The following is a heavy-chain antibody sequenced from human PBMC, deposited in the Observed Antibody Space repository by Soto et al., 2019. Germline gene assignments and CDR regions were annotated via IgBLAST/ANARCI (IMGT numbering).Heavy chain of an antibody. CDR3: AREDWRGDGYNFHWFAP. CDR1: GGTFSSYT. Sequence: QVQLVQSGAEVKKPGSSVKVSCKASGGTFSSYTISWVRQAPGQGLEWMGRIIPILGIANYAQQFQGRVTITADKSTSTADMELCSLRSEDTAVYYCAREDWRGDGYNFHWFAPWGQGTLFTVSS. D-gene: IGHD5-12*01. CDR2: IIPILGIA. V-gene: IGHV1-69*08. J-gene: IGHJ5*02.